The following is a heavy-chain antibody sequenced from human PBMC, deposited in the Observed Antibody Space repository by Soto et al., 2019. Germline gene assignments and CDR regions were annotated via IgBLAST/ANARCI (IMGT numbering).Heavy chain of an antibody. CDR3: VRDGTKTLRDWFDP. CDR2: IYATGTT. V-gene: IGHV4-4*07. D-gene: IGHD1-1*01. Sequence: PSETLSLTCTVSGASISGFYWSWIRKSAGKGLEWIGRIYATGTTDYNPSLKSRVMMSVDTSKKQFSLKLRSVTAAGTAVYYCVRDGTKTLRDWFDPWGQGXSVTVHS. CDR1: GASISGFY. J-gene: IGHJ5*02.